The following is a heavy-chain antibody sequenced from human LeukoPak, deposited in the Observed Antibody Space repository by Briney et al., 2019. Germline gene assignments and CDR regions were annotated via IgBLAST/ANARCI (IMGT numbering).Heavy chain of an antibody. V-gene: IGHV1-18*01. CDR1: GYTFTSYG. J-gene: IGHJ4*02. CDR2: ISAYNGNT. Sequence: ASVKVSCKASGYTFTSYGISWVRQAPGQGLEWMGWISAYNGNTNYAQKLQSRVTMTTDTSTSTAYMELRSLRSDDTAVYYCARMGDDYVWGSYRRYFDYWGQGTLVTVSS. CDR3: ARMGDDYVWGSYRRYFDY. D-gene: IGHD3-16*02.